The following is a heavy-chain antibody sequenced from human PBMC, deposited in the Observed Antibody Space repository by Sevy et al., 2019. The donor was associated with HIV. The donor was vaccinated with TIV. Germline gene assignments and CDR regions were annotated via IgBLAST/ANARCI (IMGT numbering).Heavy chain of an antibody. CDR2: ISYDGSNK. Sequence: GGSLRLSCAASGFTFSSYGMHWVRQAPGKGLEWVAVISYDGSNKYYADSVKDRFTISRDNSKNTLYLQMNSLRAEDTAVYYCAKDDYGSGSYYMGSGAFDIWGQGTMVTVSS. CDR3: AKDDYGSGSYYMGSGAFDI. V-gene: IGHV3-30*18. CDR1: GFTFSSYG. J-gene: IGHJ3*02. D-gene: IGHD3-10*01.